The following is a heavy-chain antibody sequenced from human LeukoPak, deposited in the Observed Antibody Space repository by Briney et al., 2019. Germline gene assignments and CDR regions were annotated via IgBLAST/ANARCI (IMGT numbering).Heavy chain of an antibody. V-gene: IGHV1-3*03. J-gene: IGHJ6*03. CDR3: ARAPLLWFGRDFYYFYMDV. Sequence: ASVKVSCKASGYTFTNYGIHWVRQAPGQRLEWMGWINPGSDNTRYSEEFQGRVTITRDTSASTAYMELRSLRSEDMAVYYCARAPLLWFGRDFYYFYMDVWGKGTTVTVSS. CDR1: GYTFTNYG. D-gene: IGHD3-10*01. CDR2: INPGSDNT.